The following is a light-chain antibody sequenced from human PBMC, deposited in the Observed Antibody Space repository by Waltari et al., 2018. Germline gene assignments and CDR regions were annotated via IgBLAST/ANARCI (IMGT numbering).Light chain of an antibody. CDR1: RSDVAGYNY. Sequence: QSALTQPPSASGSPGQSVTISCTGTRSDVAGYNYVSWYQQHPGKAPKLMIYEVSKLPSGVPDRFSGSKSGNTASLTVSGLQAEDEADYYCSSYAGSDNFVIFGGGTKLTVL. V-gene: IGLV2-8*01. CDR2: EVS. J-gene: IGLJ2*01. CDR3: SSYAGSDNFVI.